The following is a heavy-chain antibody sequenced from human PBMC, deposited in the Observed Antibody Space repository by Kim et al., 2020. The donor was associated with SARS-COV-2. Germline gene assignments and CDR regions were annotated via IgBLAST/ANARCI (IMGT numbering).Heavy chain of an antibody. Sequence: SETLSLTCAVYGGSFSGYYWSWLRQPPGKGLEWIGEINHSGSTNYNPSLKSRVTISVDTSKNQFSLKLSSVTAADTAVYYCARGRGGITIIVVVKPYYYYGMDVWGQATTVTVSS. CDR1: GGSFSGYY. CDR3: ARGRGGITIIVVVKPYYYYGMDV. V-gene: IGHV4-34*01. J-gene: IGHJ6*02. CDR2: INHSGST. D-gene: IGHD3-22*01.